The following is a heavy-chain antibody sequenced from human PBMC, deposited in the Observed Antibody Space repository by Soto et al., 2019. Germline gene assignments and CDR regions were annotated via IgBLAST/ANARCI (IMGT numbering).Heavy chain of an antibody. D-gene: IGHD2-15*01. Sequence: SETLSLTCAVSGGSISSSNWWSWVRQPPGKGLEWIGEIYHSGSTNYNPSLKSRVTISVDKSKNQFSLKLSSVTAADTAVYYCARDWNCSGGSCYSDYNWFDPWGQGTLVTVSS. J-gene: IGHJ5*02. V-gene: IGHV4-4*02. CDR3: ARDWNCSGGSCYSDYNWFDP. CDR1: GGSISSSNW. CDR2: IYHSGST.